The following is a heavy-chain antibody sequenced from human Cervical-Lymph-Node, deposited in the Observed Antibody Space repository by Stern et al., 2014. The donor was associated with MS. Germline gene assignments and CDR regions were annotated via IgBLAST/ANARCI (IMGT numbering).Heavy chain of an antibody. CDR2: ISSSSTTI. Sequence: EVQLVESGGGLARPGGSLRLSCAASGFTFTTHSMNWVRQAPGRGLEWLSYISSSSTTIEYADSVKGRFTISRDNARNSVYLQMNSLRVEDTAVYFCVRDPVRKTTISVHYLYGLDVWGLGTTVTVSS. D-gene: IGHD3-10*01. CDR3: VRDPVRKTTISVHYLYGLDV. V-gene: IGHV3-48*01. CDR1: GFTFTTHS. J-gene: IGHJ6*02.